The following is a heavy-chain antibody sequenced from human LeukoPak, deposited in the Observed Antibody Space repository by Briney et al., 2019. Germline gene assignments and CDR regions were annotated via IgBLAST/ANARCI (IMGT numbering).Heavy chain of an antibody. J-gene: IGHJ4*02. CDR3: AREGGFDY. V-gene: IGHV3-48*01. CDR1: GFTFSSYS. D-gene: IGHD3-16*01. CDR2: ISSSSSTI. Sequence: HPGGSLRLSCAASGFTFSSYSMNWVRQAPGKGLEWVSYISSSSSTIYYADCVKGRFPISRDNSKNLLVLQMNSLRVEDTAVYYCAREGGFDYWGQGTLVTVSS.